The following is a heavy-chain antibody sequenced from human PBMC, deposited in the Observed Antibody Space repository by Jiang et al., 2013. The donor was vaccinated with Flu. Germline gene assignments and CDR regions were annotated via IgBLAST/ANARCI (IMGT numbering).Heavy chain of an antibody. CDR3: ARRRDIVVVVAATHFDY. CDR2: INHSGST. CDR1: GGSFSGYY. Sequence: LLKPSETLSLTCAVYGGSFSGYYWSWIRQPPGKGLEWIGEINHSGSTNYNPSLKSRVTISVDTSKNQFSLKLSSVTAADTAVYYCARRRDIVVVVAATHFDYWGQGTLVTVSS. V-gene: IGHV4-34*01. J-gene: IGHJ4*02. D-gene: IGHD2-15*01.